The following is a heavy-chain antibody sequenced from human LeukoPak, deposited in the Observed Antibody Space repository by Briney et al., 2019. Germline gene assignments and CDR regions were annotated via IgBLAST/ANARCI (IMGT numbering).Heavy chain of an antibody. CDR1: GYTFTSYG. CDR3: ARAIVVVPASNWFDP. CDR2: ISAYNGNT. D-gene: IGHD2-2*01. J-gene: IGHJ5*02. Sequence: GASVKVSCKASGYTFTSYGISWVRQAPGQGLEWMGWISAYNGNTNYAQKLQGRVTMTTDTSTSTAYMELGSLRSDDTAVYYCARAIVVVPASNWFDPWGQGTLVTVSS. V-gene: IGHV1-18*01.